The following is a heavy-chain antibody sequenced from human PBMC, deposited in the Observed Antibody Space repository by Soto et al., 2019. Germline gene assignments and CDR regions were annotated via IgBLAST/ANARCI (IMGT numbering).Heavy chain of an antibody. Sequence: SETLSLTCTVSSGSISSDIYYWSWIRQPPGKGLEWIGFIYYSGTTYYNPSPKSRLTISLDTSKNQFSLKLSSVTTADTAVYYCARGLMVYAKPYNFDYWGQGTLVT. CDR3: ARGLMVYAKPYNFDY. D-gene: IGHD2-8*01. CDR2: IYYSGTT. J-gene: IGHJ4*02. V-gene: IGHV4-30-4*01. CDR1: SGSISSDIYY.